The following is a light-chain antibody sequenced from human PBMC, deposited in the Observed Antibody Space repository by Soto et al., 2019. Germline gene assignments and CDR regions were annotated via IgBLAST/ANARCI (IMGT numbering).Light chain of an antibody. CDR2: DAS. Sequence: EIMLPQAPSPLSLSPGDRSTLSCMASQSVSGSYLAWYQQKPGQAPRLLIYDASTRATGIPDRFRGSGSGTDFTLTISRLEPEDFAVYYCYQYASLPWTFGQGAMVDI. CDR1: QSVSGSY. J-gene: IGKJ1*01. V-gene: IGKV3-20*01. CDR3: YQYASLPWT.